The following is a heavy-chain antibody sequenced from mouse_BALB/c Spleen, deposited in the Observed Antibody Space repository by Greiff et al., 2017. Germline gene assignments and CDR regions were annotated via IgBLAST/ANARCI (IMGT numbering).Heavy chain of an antibody. CDR1: GFTFSSFG. J-gene: IGHJ4*01. Sequence: EVMLVESGGGLVHPGGSRKLSCAASGFTFSSFGMHWVRQAPEKGLEWVAYISSGSSTIYYAATVKGRFTISRDNPKNTLFLQMTSLRSEDTAMYYCASLMITTGYAMDYWGQGTSVTVSS. CDR2: ISSGSSTI. D-gene: IGHD2-4*01. V-gene: IGHV5-17*02. CDR3: ASLMITTGYAMDY.